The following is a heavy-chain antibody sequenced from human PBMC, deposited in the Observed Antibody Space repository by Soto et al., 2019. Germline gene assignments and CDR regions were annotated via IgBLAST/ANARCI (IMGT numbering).Heavy chain of an antibody. V-gene: IGHV5-51*01. CDR1: GYSFTSYW. D-gene: IGHD2-15*01. CDR3: ARYCSGRWRYRPSYHFDY. Sequence: GESLKISCKGSGYSFTSYWIGWVRQMPGKGLEWMGIIYPGDSDTRYSPPFQGQVTISADKSISTAYLQWSSLKASDTAMYYCARYCSGRWRYRPSYHFDYWGQGTSVTVSS. J-gene: IGHJ4*02. CDR2: IYPGDSDT.